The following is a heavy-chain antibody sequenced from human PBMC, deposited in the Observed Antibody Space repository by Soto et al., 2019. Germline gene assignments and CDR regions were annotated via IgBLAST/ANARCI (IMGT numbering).Heavy chain of an antibody. J-gene: IGHJ5*02. Sequence: SETLSLTCNVSGGSISNYYWTWVRQSPEKGLEWIGYMYYNGNINYNPSLKSRVTISTDTSKNQFSLTLKSVTAADTAVYYCASGGNWFDPWGQGVLVTVSS. V-gene: IGHV4-59*01. D-gene: IGHD3-16*01. CDR1: GGSISNYY. CDR3: ASGGNWFDP. CDR2: MYYNGNI.